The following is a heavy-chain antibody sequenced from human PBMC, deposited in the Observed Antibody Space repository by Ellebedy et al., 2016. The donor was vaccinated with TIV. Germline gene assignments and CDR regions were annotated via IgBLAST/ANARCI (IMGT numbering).Heavy chain of an antibody. D-gene: IGHD2-2*01. CDR1: GGSFSGYY. Sequence: SETLSLXCAVYGGSFSGYYWSWIRQPPGKGLEWIGEINHSGSTNYNPSLKSRVTISVDTSKNQFSLKLSSVTAADTAVYYCARGRGCSSTSCYWDYYYYYMDVWGKGTTVTVSS. CDR2: INHSGST. J-gene: IGHJ6*03. CDR3: ARGRGCSSTSCYWDYYYYYMDV. V-gene: IGHV4-34*01.